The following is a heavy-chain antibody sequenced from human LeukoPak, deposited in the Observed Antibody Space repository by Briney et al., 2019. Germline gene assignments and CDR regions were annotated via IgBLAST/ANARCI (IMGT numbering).Heavy chain of an antibody. CDR2: INPNSGGT. V-gene: IGHV1-2*02. CDR3: ARDERRTYYDILAGYYIDY. CDR1: GYTFTNYY. J-gene: IGHJ4*02. D-gene: IGHD3-9*01. Sequence: ASVKVSCKASGYTFTNYYMHWVRQAPGQGLEWMGWINPNSGGTNYAQKFQGRVTMTRDTSISTAYMELSRLRSDDTAVYYCARDERRTYYDILAGYYIDYWGQGTLVTVSS.